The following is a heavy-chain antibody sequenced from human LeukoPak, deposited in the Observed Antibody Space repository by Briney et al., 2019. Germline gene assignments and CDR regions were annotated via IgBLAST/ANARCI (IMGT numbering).Heavy chain of an antibody. CDR3: ARTYGSGSYYH. CDR1: GDSISSGDYY. CDR2: IYSSGST. J-gene: IGHJ5*02. V-gene: IGHV4-30-4*08. Sequence: PSETLSLTCTVSGDSISSGDYYWNWIRQPPGKGLEWIGYIYSSGSTYYNPSLKSRVTISVDTSKNQFSLKLSSVTAADTAVYYCARTYGSGSYYHWGQGTLVTVSS. D-gene: IGHD3-10*01.